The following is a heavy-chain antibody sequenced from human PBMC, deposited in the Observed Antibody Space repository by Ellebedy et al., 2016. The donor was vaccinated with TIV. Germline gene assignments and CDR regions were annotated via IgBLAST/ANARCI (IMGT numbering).Heavy chain of an antibody. CDR2: INPNSGGT. Sequence: AASVKVSCKASGYTFTGYYIHWVRQAPGQGLEWMGWINPNSGGTNYAQKFQGRVTMTRDTSISTAYMELSSLRSDDTAVFYCARGIVDQRGAWAFDYWGQGTLVTVSS. CDR3: ARGIVDQRGAWAFDY. J-gene: IGHJ4*02. D-gene: IGHD2-21*01. CDR1: GYTFTGYY. V-gene: IGHV1-2*02.